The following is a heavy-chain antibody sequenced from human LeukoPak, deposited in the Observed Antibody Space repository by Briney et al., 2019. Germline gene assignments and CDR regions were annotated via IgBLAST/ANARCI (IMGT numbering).Heavy chain of an antibody. D-gene: IGHD3-9*01. CDR3: AKDMRFDWTPYYFDY. Sequence: GGSLRLSCAASGFTFSSYGMTWVRQAPGKGLEYVSSISGSGGHASYADSLKGRFTISRDNSKNTLYLQMNSLRAEDTAVYYCAKDMRFDWTPYYFDYWGQGTLVTVSS. J-gene: IGHJ4*02. V-gene: IGHV3-23*01. CDR2: ISGSGGHA. CDR1: GFTFSSYG.